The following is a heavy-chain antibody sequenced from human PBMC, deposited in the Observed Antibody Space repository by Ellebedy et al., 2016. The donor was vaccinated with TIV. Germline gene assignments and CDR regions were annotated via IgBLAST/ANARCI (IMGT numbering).Heavy chain of an antibody. V-gene: IGHV3-23*01. CDR3: AKGGYDLGFDY. Sequence: GESLKISCSASGSTFSSFAMSWVRQAPGKGLEWVSSISASSGDTYYADSVRGRFTISRDNSQNMLNLQMNSLRAEDTAVYFCAKGGYDLGFDYWGQGTLVTVSS. CDR2: ISASSGDT. D-gene: IGHD5-12*01. J-gene: IGHJ4*02. CDR1: GSTFSSFA.